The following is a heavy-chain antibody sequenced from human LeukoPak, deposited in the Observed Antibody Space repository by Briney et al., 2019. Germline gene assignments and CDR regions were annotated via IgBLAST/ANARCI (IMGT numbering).Heavy chain of an antibody. CDR1: GYTFTGYF. CDR2: INPNSGGT. Sequence: ASVKVSCKASGYTFTGYFMHWVRQAPGQGLEWMEWINPNSGGTNYAQKFQGRVTMTRDTSISTAYMELSRLRSDDTAVYYCARGKRYSSSSQQYFQHWGQGTLVTVSS. CDR3: ARGKRYSSSSQQYFQH. J-gene: IGHJ1*01. V-gene: IGHV1-2*02. D-gene: IGHD6-6*01.